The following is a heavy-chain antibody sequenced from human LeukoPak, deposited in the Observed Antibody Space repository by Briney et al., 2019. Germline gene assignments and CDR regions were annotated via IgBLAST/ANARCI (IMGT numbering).Heavy chain of an antibody. CDR2: MNPNSGNT. CDR1: GYTFTSYD. CDR3: ARRGIYCSSTSCYNYYYYGMDV. J-gene: IGHJ6*02. Sequence: ASVTVSCTASGYTFTSYDINWVRQATGQGLEWMGWMNPNSGNTGYAQKFQGRVTMTRNTSISTAYMELSSLRSEDTAVYYCARRGIYCSSTSCYNYYYYGMDVWGQGTTVTVSS. V-gene: IGHV1-8*01. D-gene: IGHD2-2*02.